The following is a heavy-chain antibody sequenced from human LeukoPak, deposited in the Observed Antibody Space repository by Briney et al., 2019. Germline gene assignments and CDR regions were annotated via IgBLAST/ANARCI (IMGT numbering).Heavy chain of an antibody. CDR3: ARHLGYCSSTSCYTQYYFDY. V-gene: IGHV4-61*08. Sequence: PSQTLSLTCTVSGGSITSGEYSWSWIRQPPGKGLEWIGYIYYSGSTNYNPSLKSRVTISVDTSKNQFSLKLSSVTAADTAVYYCARHLGYCSSTSCYTQYYFDYWGQGTLVTVSS. J-gene: IGHJ4*02. D-gene: IGHD2-2*02. CDR1: GGSITSGEYS. CDR2: IYYSGST.